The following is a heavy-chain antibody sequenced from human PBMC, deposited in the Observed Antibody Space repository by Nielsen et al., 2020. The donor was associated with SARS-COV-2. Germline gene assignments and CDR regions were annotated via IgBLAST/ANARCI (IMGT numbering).Heavy chain of an antibody. CDR2: ISASGGST. J-gene: IGHJ4*02. V-gene: IGHV3-23*01. Sequence: WIRQPPGKGLEWVSAISASGGSTYYADSVKGRFTISRDNSKNTLYLQMNSLRAEDTAIYYCAKDYDFWSAYPTDWGQGTLVTVSS. CDR3: AKDYDFWSAYPTD. D-gene: IGHD3-3*01.